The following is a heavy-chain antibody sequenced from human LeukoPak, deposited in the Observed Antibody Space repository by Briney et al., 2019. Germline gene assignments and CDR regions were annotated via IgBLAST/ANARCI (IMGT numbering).Heavy chain of an antibody. J-gene: IGHJ4*02. Sequence: SETLSLTCAVYGGSFSGYYWSWIRQPPGKGLEWIGEINHSGSTSYNPSLKSRVTISVDTSKNQFSLKLSSVTAADTAVYYCARGLWFRELGYWGQGTLVTVSS. D-gene: IGHD3-10*01. V-gene: IGHV4-34*01. CDR1: GGSFSGYY. CDR3: ARGLWFRELGY. CDR2: INHSGST.